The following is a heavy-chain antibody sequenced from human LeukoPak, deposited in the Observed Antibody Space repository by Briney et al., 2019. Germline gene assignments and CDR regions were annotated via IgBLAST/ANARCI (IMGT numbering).Heavy chain of an antibody. CDR2: IYPDDSDT. D-gene: IGHD1-26*01. J-gene: IGHJ4*02. CDR3: AIYSDTYYFDH. CDR1: GYSFTSSW. V-gene: IGHV5-51*01. Sequence: GESLKISCKGSGYSFTSSWIGWVRQMPGKGLEWMGIIYPDDSDTRYSPSFQGQVTISADKSISTAYLQWGSLKASDTAMYYCAIYSDTYYFDHWGQGTLVTVSS.